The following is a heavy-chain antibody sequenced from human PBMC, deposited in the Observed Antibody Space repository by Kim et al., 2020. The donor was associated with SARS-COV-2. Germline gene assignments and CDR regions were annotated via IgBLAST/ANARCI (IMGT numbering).Heavy chain of an antibody. J-gene: IGHJ4*02. D-gene: IGHD6-19*01. CDR2: ISYDGSNK. CDR1: GFTFSSYA. CDR3: ARVLGYSSGWYGTADIDY. Sequence: GGSLRLSCAASGFTFSSYAMHWVRQAPGKGLEWVAVISYDGSNKYYADSVKGRFTISRDNSKNTLYLQMNSLRAEDTAVYYCARVLGYSSGWYGTADIDYWGQGTLVTVSS. V-gene: IGHV3-30*04.